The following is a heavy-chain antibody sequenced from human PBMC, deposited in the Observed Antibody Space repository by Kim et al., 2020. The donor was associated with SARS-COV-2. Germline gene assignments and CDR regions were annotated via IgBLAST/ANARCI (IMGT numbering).Heavy chain of an antibody. V-gene: IGHV3-33*01. Sequence: GGSLRLSCAASGFTFSSYGMHWVRQAPGKGLEWVAVIWYDGSNKYYADSVKGRFTISRDNSKNTLYLQMNSLRAEDTAVYYCARDFLEVSGSWWPLPFDYWGQGTLVTVSS. D-gene: IGHD3-3*01. J-gene: IGHJ4*02. CDR2: IWYDGSNK. CDR1: GFTFSSYG. CDR3: ARDFLEVSGSWWPLPFDY.